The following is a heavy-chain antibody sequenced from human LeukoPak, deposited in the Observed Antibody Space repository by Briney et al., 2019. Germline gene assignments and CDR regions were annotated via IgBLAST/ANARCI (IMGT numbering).Heavy chain of an antibody. J-gene: IGHJ4*02. CDR3: AGKYYYDSSAYFYVDW. CDR1: GYSISRGYF. D-gene: IGHD3-22*01. Sequence: SETLSLTCSVSGYSISRGYFWGWIRQPPGKGLEWIGSIYPSGNTYYKPSLKSRVTVSVDTSKNQFSLKLRSVTAADTAVYYCAGKYYYDSSAYFYVDWWGQGTLVTVSS. V-gene: IGHV4-38-2*01. CDR2: IYPSGNT.